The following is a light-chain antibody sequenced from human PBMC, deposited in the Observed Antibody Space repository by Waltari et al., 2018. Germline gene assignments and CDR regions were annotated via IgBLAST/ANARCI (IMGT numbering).Light chain of an antibody. CDR3: QLWDVSTVI. V-gene: IGLV3-1*01. Sequence: SFELTQPPSVSVSPGQTASVTCSGDKLGDKYTSWYQLKPGQSPVLVIYQDLRRPSGIPGRFSGSNSGNTATLTISGTQPMDEADYYCQLWDVSTVIFGGGTKLTVL. CDR1: KLGDKY. J-gene: IGLJ2*01. CDR2: QDL.